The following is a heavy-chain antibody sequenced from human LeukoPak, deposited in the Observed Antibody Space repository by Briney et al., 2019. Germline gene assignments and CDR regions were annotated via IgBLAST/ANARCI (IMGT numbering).Heavy chain of an antibody. Sequence: GGSLRLSCAASGFTFSTYNMNWVRQAPGKGLEWVSSITSGGTYTYYADSVKGRFTTSRDNAKNSLSLQLSSLRAEDTAVYYCAKFEGALLGNYYMDVWGKGTTVTVSS. CDR2: ITSGGTYT. V-gene: IGHV3-21*04. CDR3: AKFEGALLGNYYMDV. J-gene: IGHJ6*03. CDR1: GFTFSTYN.